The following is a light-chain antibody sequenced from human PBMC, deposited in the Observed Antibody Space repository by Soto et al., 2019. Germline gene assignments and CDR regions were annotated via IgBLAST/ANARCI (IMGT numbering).Light chain of an antibody. Sequence: EIEVTQSPATLSLSPVERATLSCRASQNVGTYLAWYQQKPAQAPRLLIYDASTRASGMAARFSGSGSGTDFTLTISSLEPEDVAVYYCQQRSKWPPTFGQGTKLEI. J-gene: IGKJ2*01. CDR1: QNVGTY. V-gene: IGKV3-11*01. CDR2: DAS. CDR3: QQRSKWPPT.